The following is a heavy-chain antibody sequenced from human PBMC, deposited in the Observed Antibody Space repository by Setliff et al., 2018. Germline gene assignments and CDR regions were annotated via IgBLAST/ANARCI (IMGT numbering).Heavy chain of an antibody. V-gene: IGHV1-18*01. CDR3: LRLVRYCTKIACQATSGDEV. CDR1: GYTLSNSI. J-gene: IGHJ4*02. Sequence: GASVKVSCKASGYTLSNSILSWVRQAPGQGLEWVGWISAYNGKTYFAQKFQDRITLTTDTSTNTGYLELRSLRSDDTAVYYCLRLVRYCTKIACQATSGDEVWGLGTQVTVSS. D-gene: IGHD2-8*01. CDR2: ISAYNGKT.